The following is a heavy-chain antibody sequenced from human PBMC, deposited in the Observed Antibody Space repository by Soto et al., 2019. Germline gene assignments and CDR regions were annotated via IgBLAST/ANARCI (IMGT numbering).Heavy chain of an antibody. CDR2: ISYDGSNK. CDR1: GFTFSSYG. J-gene: IGHJ4*02. Sequence: QVQLVESGGGVVQPGRSLRLSCAASGFTFSSYGMHWVRQAPGKALAWVAVISYDGSNKYYADSVKGRFTISRDNSKITLYLQMNSLRAEDTAVYYCAKDGGAVAGIFDYWGQGTLVTVSS. V-gene: IGHV3-30*18. D-gene: IGHD6-19*01. CDR3: AKDGGAVAGIFDY.